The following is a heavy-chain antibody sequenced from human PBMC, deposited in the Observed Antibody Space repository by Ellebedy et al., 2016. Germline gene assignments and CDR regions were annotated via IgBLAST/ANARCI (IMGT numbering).Heavy chain of an antibody. J-gene: IGHJ5*02. V-gene: IGHV1-8*01. CDR3: ARDLDGSGSYGLDP. CDR1: GYTFTSYD. CDR2: MNPNSGNT. D-gene: IGHD3-10*01. Sequence: ASVKVSCXASGYTFTSYDINWVRQATGQGLEWMGWMNPNSGNTGYAQKFQGRVTMTRNTSISTAYMELSSLRSEDTAVYYCARDLDGSGSYGLDPWGQGTLVTVSS.